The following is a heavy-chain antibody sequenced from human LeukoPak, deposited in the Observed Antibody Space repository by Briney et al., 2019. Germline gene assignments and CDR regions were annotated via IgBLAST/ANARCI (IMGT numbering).Heavy chain of an antibody. V-gene: IGHV3-30*18. J-gene: IGHJ4*02. Sequence: GGSLRLSCAASGFTFSSYGMHWVRQAPGKGLEWVAVISYDGSNKHYADSVKGRFTISRDNSKNTLYLQMNSLRAEDTAVYYCAKERRWVKYYFDYWGQGTLVTVSS. CDR3: AKERRWVKYYFDY. D-gene: IGHD4-23*01. CDR2: ISYDGSNK. CDR1: GFTFSSYG.